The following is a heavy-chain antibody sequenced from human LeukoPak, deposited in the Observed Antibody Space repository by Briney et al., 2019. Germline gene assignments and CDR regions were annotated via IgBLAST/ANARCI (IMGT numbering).Heavy chain of an antibody. D-gene: IGHD6-19*01. CDR1: WFTVSSNY. Sequence: GGSLRLSCAASWFTVSSNYMSWVRQGPGKGVEWGAVIYSGGSTYYADSVKGRFTISRDNSKNTLYLQMNSLRAEDTAVYYCAMTTVAGTFDYWGQGTLVTVSS. CDR3: AMTTVAGTFDY. V-gene: IGHV3-53*01. CDR2: IYSGGST. J-gene: IGHJ4*02.